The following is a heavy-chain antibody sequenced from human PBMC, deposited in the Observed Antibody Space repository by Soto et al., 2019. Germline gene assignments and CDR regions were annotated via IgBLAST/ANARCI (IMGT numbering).Heavy chain of an antibody. CDR3: ARSAGSFNLDY. CDR1: DDSFSTYY. Sequence: TCSVSDDSFSTYYWTWIRQPAGKGLEWIGRIYTSGSTNYNPSLKSRVAMSVDTSKNQFSLSLKSVTAADTAVYYCARSAGSFNLDYWGQGALVTVSS. V-gene: IGHV4-4*07. J-gene: IGHJ4*02. CDR2: IYTSGST. D-gene: IGHD1-26*01.